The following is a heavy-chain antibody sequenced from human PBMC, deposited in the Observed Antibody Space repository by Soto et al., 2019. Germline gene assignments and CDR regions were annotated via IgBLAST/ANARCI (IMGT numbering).Heavy chain of an antibody. J-gene: IGHJ6*03. CDR3: ARSPPGVVVPAAILYYYYYYMDV. D-gene: IGHD2-2*02. CDR1: GFTFSSYS. Sequence: GGSLRLSCAASGFTFSSYSMNWVRQAPGKGLEWVSSISSSSSYIYYADSVKGRFTISRDNAKNSLYLQMNSLRAEDTAVYYCARSPPGVVVPAAILYYYYYYMDVWGKGTTVTVSS. V-gene: IGHV3-21*01. CDR2: ISSSSSYI.